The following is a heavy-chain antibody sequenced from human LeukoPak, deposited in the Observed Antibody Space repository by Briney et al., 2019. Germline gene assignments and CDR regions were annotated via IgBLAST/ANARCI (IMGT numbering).Heavy chain of an antibody. Sequence: GASVEVSCKASGYTFTSYGISWVRQAPGQGLEWMGWISAYKGNTNYAQKLQGRVTMTTDTSTSTAYMELRSLRSDDTAVYYCARYVPRYYYYMDVWGKGTTFTVSS. V-gene: IGHV1-18*01. CDR1: GYTFTSYG. CDR2: ISAYKGNT. CDR3: ARYVPRYYYYMDV. D-gene: IGHD3-10*02. J-gene: IGHJ6*03.